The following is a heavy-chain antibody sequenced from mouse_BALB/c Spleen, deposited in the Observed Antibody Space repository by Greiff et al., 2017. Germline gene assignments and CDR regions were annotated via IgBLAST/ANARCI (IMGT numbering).Heavy chain of an antibody. Sequence: VKLMESGPDLVAPSQSLSITCTVSGFSLTSYGVHWVRQPPGKGLEWLVVIWSDGSTTYNSALKSRLSISKDNSKSQVFLKMNSLQTDDTAMYYCARHALLQDYAMDYWGQGTSVTVSS. CDR3: ARHALLQDYAMDY. J-gene: IGHJ4*01. D-gene: IGHD2-1*01. V-gene: IGHV2-6-2*01. CDR1: GFSLTSYG. CDR2: IWSDGST.